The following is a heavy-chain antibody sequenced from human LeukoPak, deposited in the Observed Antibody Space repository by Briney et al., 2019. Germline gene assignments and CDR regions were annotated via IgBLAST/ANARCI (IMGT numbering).Heavy chain of an antibody. CDR2: INPSGGST. Sequence: ASVTVSCTASGYTFTSYYMHWVRQAPGQGLEWMGIINPSGGSTSYAQKFQGRVTMTEDTSTDTAYMELSSLRSEDTAVYYCATDPSYCSGGSCYSGDYWGQGALVTVSS. D-gene: IGHD2-15*01. V-gene: IGHV1-46*01. CDR3: ATDPSYCSGGSCYSGDY. CDR1: GYTFTSYY. J-gene: IGHJ4*02.